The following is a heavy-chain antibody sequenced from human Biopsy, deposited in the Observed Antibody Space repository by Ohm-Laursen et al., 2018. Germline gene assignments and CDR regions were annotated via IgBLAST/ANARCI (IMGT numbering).Heavy chain of an antibody. D-gene: IGHD3-10*01. CDR3: ARGGVVPTVTRFDP. V-gene: IGHV1-2*02. CDR2: ITPNSGAT. CDR1: GYSFTGYY. Sequence: SVKVSCKASGYSFTGYYIHWVRQAPGQGLEGMGWITPNSGATKYAQKFQGRVTMSRDTSITTVYLELNTLRSDDTAVYYCARGGVVPTVTRFDPWGQGTQVTVSS. J-gene: IGHJ5*02.